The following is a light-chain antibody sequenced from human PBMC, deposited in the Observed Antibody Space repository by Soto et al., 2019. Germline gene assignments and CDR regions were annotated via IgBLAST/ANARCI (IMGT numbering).Light chain of an antibody. CDR2: DVT. CDR3: SSYTSVTIVV. V-gene: IGLV2-14*03. Sequence: QSVLTQPASVSGSPGQSITISCTGSSSDIRVYNYVSWYQQHPGKAPKLLIYDVTDRPSGVSNRFSGSKSGNTASLTISGLQAEDEADYYCSSYTSVTIVVFGGGTKLTVL. CDR1: SSDIRVYNY. J-gene: IGLJ2*01.